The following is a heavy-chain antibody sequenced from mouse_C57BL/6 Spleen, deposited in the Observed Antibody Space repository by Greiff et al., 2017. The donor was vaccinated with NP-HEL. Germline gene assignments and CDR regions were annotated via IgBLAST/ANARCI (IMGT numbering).Heavy chain of an antibody. CDR1: GYTFTDYE. CDR3: TRDYDYDVGCFAY. J-gene: IGHJ3*01. D-gene: IGHD2-4*01. Sequence: VQLQQSGAELVRPGASVTLSCKASGYTFTDYEMHWVKQTPVHGLEWIGAIDPETGGTAYNQKFKGKAILTADKSSSTAYMELRSLTSEDSAVYYCTRDYDYDVGCFAYWGQGTLVTVSA. CDR2: IDPETGGT. V-gene: IGHV1-15*01.